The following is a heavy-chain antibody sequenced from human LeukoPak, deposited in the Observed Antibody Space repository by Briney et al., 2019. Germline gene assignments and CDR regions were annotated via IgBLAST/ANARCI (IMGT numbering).Heavy chain of an antibody. J-gene: IGHJ4*02. CDR2: VYSGGIT. Sequence: GGSLRLSCAASGFTVSSKFMHWVRQAPGKGLEWVSVVYSGGITHYADSVAGRFSISRDNSKNTLYLHMNSLRADDTAVYYCAKGEVTSGGGLDSWGQGTLVTVSS. D-gene: IGHD3-16*01. CDR3: AKGEVTSGGGLDS. V-gene: IGHV3-53*01. CDR1: GFTVSSKF.